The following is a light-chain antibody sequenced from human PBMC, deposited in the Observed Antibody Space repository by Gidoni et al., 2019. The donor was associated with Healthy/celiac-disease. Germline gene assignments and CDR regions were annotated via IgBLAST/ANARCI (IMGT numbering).Light chain of an antibody. Sequence: DIQMTQSPSSLSASVGDRVTITCQASQDISNYLNWYHQKPGKAPKLLIYDASNLETGVPSKFSRSGSGTDFTFTISSLQPEDIATYYCRQYDNLPPITFGPGTKVDIK. CDR1: QDISNY. CDR3: RQYDNLPPIT. CDR2: DAS. V-gene: IGKV1-33*01. J-gene: IGKJ3*01.